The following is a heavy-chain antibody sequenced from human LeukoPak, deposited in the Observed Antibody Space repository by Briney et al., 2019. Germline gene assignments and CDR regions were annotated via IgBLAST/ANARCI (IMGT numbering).Heavy chain of an antibody. CDR2: IIPIFGAA. Sequence: SVKVSCKASGGTFSSYAISWVRQAPGQGIEWMGGIIPIFGAANYAQKFQGRVTITTDESTSTAYMELSSLRSEDTAVYYCARGRCSSTSCPNWFDPWGQGTLVTVSS. D-gene: IGHD2-2*01. CDR1: GGTFSSYA. J-gene: IGHJ5*02. CDR3: ARGRCSSTSCPNWFDP. V-gene: IGHV1-69*05.